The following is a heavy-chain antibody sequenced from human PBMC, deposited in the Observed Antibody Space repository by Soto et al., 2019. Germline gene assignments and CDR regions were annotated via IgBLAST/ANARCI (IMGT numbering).Heavy chain of an antibody. D-gene: IGHD2-15*01. J-gene: IGHJ5*02. CDR2: IYYSGST. CDR3: AREGVDCSGGSCYSNNWFDP. V-gene: IGHV4-59*01. Sequence: SETLSLTCTVSGGSISSYYWSWIRQPPGKGLEWIGYIYYSGSTNYNPSLKSRVTISVDTSKNQFSLKLSSVTAADTAVYYCAREGVDCSGGSCYSNNWFDPWGQGTLVTVSS. CDR1: GGSISSYY.